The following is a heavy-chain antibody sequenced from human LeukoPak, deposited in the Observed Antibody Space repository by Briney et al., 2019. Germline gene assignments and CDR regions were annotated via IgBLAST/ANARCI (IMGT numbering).Heavy chain of an antibody. J-gene: IGHJ4*02. CDR2: IKEDGSNT. CDR3: AIIPIGRY. Sequence: GGSLRLSCAASGFTFSSFWMGWVRQAPEKGLEWVANIKEDGSNTYYVDSVKGRFTISRDNAKNSLHLQMSSLRAEDTAVYYCAIIPIGRYWGQGTLVTVSS. V-gene: IGHV3-7*01. CDR1: GFTFSSFW. D-gene: IGHD5-24*01.